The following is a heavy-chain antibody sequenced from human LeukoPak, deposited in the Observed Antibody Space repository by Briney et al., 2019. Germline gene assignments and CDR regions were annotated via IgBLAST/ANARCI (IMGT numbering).Heavy chain of an antibody. J-gene: IGHJ4*02. CDR2: INYSGTT. Sequence: PSETLSLTCTVSGGSISSYYWSWLRQPPGKGLEWIGYINYSGTTNYNPSLKSRVTISVDTSKNQISLKLSSVTAADTAVYYCARGVYIAAAQYGYWGQGTLVTVSS. CDR1: GGSISSYY. V-gene: IGHV4-59*01. CDR3: ARGVYIAAAQYGY. D-gene: IGHD6-13*01.